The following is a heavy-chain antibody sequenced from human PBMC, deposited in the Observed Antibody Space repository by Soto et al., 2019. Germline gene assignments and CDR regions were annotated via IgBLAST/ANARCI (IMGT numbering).Heavy chain of an antibody. CDR2: ISGSGTTI. J-gene: IGHJ4*01. V-gene: IGHV3-11*01. Sequence: SRIRQAPGKGLEWVSYISGSGTTISYADSVKGRFTVSRDNAKNSLYLQMNSLRTEDTAVYYRGREPHGFDFWGHRTLVP. CDR3: GREPHGFDF.